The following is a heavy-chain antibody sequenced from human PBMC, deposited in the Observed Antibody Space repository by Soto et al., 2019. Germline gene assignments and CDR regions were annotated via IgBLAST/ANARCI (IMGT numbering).Heavy chain of an antibody. CDR1: GGSISSDDYY. V-gene: IGHV4-30-4*01. J-gene: IGHJ4*02. CDR3: ARESNYYNSRVIDS. D-gene: IGHD3-22*01. Sequence: SETLSLNCTVSGGSISSDDYYWSWIRQPPGKGLEWIGYIYHSGSTYYKPSLKSRVTISVDTSKNQFSLKLSSVTAADTAVYYCARESNYYNSRVIDSWAQGTLVTVSS. CDR2: IYHSGST.